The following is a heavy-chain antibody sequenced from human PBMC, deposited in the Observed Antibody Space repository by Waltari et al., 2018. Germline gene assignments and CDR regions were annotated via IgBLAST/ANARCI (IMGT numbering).Heavy chain of an antibody. CDR2: VHGSGRS. V-gene: IGHV4-4*02. J-gene: IGHJ4*02. CDR3: ARDRGRGLYLDS. CDR1: GDFVTNSYW. Sequence: QLQLQESSPGLVKPSETLSLTCAVSGDFVTNSYWWSWVRQAPGKGLEWIGQVHGSGRSNYNPSFASRVTVSLDMSNNQVSLKVTSAIAADTAVYYCARDRGRGLYLDSWGPGTLVTVSP. D-gene: IGHD2-15*01.